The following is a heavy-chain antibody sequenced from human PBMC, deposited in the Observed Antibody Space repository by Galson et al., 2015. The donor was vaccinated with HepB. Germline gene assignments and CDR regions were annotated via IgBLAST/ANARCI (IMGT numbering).Heavy chain of an antibody. CDR3: ARVEWDIAVAGSMLDY. CDR2: ISSSSSTI. Sequence: LRLSCAASGFTFSSYSMNWVRQAPGKGLEWVSYISSSSSTIYYADSVKGRFTISRDNAKNSLYLQMNSLRDEDTAVYYCARVEWDIAVAGSMLDYWGQGTLVTVSS. J-gene: IGHJ4*02. CDR1: GFTFSSYS. D-gene: IGHD6-19*01. V-gene: IGHV3-48*02.